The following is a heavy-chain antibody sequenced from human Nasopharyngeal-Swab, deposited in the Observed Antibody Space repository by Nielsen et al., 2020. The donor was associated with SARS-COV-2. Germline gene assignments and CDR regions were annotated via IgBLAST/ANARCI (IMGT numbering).Heavy chain of an antibody. CDR2: IYWDDDK. D-gene: IGHD3-22*01. V-gene: IGHV2-5*02. J-gene: IGHJ3*02. Sequence: WIRQPPGKALEWLALIYWDDDKRYSPSLKSRLTITKDTSKNQVVLTMTNMDPVDTATYYCAHRRGYYYDSSGFPSDAFDIWGQGTMVTVS. CDR3: AHRRGYYYDSSGFPSDAFDI.